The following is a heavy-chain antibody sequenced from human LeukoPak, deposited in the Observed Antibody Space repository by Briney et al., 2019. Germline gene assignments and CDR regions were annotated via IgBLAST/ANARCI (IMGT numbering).Heavy chain of an antibody. J-gene: IGHJ6*03. D-gene: IGHD2-15*01. CDR2: ISHTDGSP. CDR1: GFTFSSYG. Sequence: GGSLRLSCAASGFTFSSYGMSWVRQTPGKGLEWVSSISHTDGSPYYADSVKGRFTVSRDNSKNTLYLQMNSLTVEDTAIYYCAKNADRGAYCRGGSCYPYYYYYMDVWGTGTTVTISS. V-gene: IGHV3-23*01. CDR3: AKNADRGAYCRGGSCYPYYYYYMDV.